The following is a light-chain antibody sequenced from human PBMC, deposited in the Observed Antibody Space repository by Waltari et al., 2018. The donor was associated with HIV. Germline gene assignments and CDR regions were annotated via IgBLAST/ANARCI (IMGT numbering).Light chain of an antibody. CDR3: SSYTSSSTLV. J-gene: IGLJ1*01. Sequence: QSALTQPPSVSVSPGQSVPTTCSGASSDVVAYNYVAWYQQHPGKAPQLMIYDVSNRPSGVSNRFSGSKSGNTASLTISGLQAEDEADYYCSSYTSSSTLVFGTGTKVTVL. CDR1: SSDVVAYNY. CDR2: DVS. V-gene: IGLV2-14*01.